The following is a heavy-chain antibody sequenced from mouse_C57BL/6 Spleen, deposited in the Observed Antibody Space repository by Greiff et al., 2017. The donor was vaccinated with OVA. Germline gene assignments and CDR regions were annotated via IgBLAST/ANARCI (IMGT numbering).Heavy chain of an antibody. V-gene: IGHV3-6*01. CDR3: AREGYYYEFAY. CDR2: ITNNGSN. J-gene: IGHJ3*01. CDR1: GYSITSGYY. D-gene: IGHD2-4*01. Sequence: EVKLMESGPGLVKPSQSLSLTCSVTGYSITSGYYCNWIRQFPGNKLEWVGYITNNGSNNYNPSLKNRISITRDTSKNQFFLKLNSVTTADTATYSCAREGYYYEFAYWGQGTLVTVSA.